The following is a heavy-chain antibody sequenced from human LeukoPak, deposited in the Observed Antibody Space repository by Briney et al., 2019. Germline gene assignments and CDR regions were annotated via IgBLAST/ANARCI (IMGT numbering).Heavy chain of an antibody. Sequence: PSETLSLTCAVSGASIRSNSWWSWVRQPPGKGLEWIGEIFHTGNTNYNPSLKSRVTISVDMSNNHFSLNLNSVTAADTAVYYCARDDRSFGGAARSGYWGQGTLVTVSS. J-gene: IGHJ4*02. CDR1: GASIRSNSW. D-gene: IGHD1-26*01. CDR3: ARDDRSFGGAARSGY. V-gene: IGHV4-4*02. CDR2: IFHTGNT.